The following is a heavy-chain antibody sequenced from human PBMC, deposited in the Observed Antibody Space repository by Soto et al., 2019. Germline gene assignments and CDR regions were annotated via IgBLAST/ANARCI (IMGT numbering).Heavy chain of an antibody. D-gene: IGHD3-16*02. J-gene: IGHJ4*02. Sequence: QVQLVQSGAEVKKPGASVKVSCKASGYTFVDYGITWVRQAPGQGLEWMGWMSAYYGSTDYAQKFQGRLTLTRDTSTSTAYMELRSLRPDDTAVYYCTREVELQRVIANGYWGQGTLVSGSS. CDR1: GYTFVDYG. V-gene: IGHV1-18*01. CDR3: TREVELQRVIANGY. CDR2: MSAYYGST.